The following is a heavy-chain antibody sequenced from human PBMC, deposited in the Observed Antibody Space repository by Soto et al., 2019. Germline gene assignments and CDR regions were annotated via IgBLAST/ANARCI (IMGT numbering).Heavy chain of an antibody. CDR1: GGSFSGYY. V-gene: IGHV4-34*01. D-gene: IGHD5-12*01. CDR3: ASFPQVEMATIKDY. CDR2: INHSGST. Sequence: PSETLSLTCAVYGGSFSGYYWSWIRQPPGKGLEWIGEINHSGSTNYNPSLKSRVTISVGTSKNQFSLKLSSVTAADTAVYYCASFPQVEMATIKDYWGQGTLVTVS. J-gene: IGHJ4*02.